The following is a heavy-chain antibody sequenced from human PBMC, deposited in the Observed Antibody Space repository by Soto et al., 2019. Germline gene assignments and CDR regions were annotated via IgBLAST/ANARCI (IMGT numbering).Heavy chain of an antibody. J-gene: IGHJ3*02. D-gene: IGHD6-13*01. CDR3: ARDRAAAGGTDAFDI. CDR2: IYYSGST. CDR1: GGSLSSGGYY. V-gene: IGHV4-31*03. Sequence: PSDTLSLTCTVSGGSLSSGGYYWSWIRQHPGKGLEWIGYIYYSGSTYYNPSLKSRVTISVDTSKNQFSLKLSSVTAADTAVYYCARDRAAAGGTDAFDIWGQGTMVTVSS.